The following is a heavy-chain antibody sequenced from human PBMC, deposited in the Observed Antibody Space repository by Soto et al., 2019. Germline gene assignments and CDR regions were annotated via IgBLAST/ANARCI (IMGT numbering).Heavy chain of an antibody. D-gene: IGHD3-22*01. V-gene: IGHV5-51*01. Sequence: GESLKISCKGSGYSFTSYWIGWVRQMPGKGLEWMGIIYSGDSDTRYSPSFQGQVIISADKSISTAYLQWSSLKASDTAMYYCARPPPHYYDSSGSETAFDIWGQGTMVTVSS. CDR2: IYSGDSDT. CDR1: GYSFTSYW. J-gene: IGHJ3*02. CDR3: ARPPPHYYDSSGSETAFDI.